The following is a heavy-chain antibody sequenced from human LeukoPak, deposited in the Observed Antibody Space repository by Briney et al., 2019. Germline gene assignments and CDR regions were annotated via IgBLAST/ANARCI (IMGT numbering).Heavy chain of an antibody. D-gene: IGHD1-26*01. J-gene: IGHJ3*02. Sequence: PGGSLRLSCAASEFTFSSYSMNWVRQAPGKGLEWVSYISSSSSTIYYADSVKGRFTISRDNAKNSLYLQMNSLRDEDTAVYYCARGSSPTYDAFDIWGQGTMVTVSS. CDR1: EFTFSSYS. CDR3: ARGSSPTYDAFDI. CDR2: ISSSSSTI. V-gene: IGHV3-48*02.